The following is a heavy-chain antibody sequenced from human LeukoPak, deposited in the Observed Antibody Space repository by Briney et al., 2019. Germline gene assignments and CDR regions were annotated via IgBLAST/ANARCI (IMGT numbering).Heavy chain of an antibody. V-gene: IGHV4-38-2*02. CDR2: IYYSGST. D-gene: IGHD1-14*01. CDR3: ARGANRLDS. Sequence: PSETLSLTCTVSGYSISSGYYWGWIRQPPGKGLEWIGSIYYSGSTYYNPSLKSRVTISVDTSKNQFSLKLSSVTAADTALYYCARGANRLDSWGRGTLVTVSS. J-gene: IGHJ4*02. CDR1: GYSISSGYY.